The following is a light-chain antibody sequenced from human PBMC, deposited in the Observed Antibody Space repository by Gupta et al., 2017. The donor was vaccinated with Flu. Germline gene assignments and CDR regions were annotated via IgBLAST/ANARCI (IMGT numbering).Light chain of an antibody. Sequence: QSALTQPPSVSGSPGQSVTISCTGTSSAVGGYNYVSWYQQHPGKAPKLMIYDVSKRPSGVPDRFSGSKSGNTASLTISGLQAEDEADYYCCSYAGSYSFYVFGTGTKVTVL. CDR1: SSAVGGYNY. J-gene: IGLJ1*01. CDR3: CSYAGSYSFYV. V-gene: IGLV2-11*01. CDR2: DVS.